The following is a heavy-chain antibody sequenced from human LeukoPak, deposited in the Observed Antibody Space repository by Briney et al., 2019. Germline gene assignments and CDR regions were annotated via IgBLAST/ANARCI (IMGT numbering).Heavy chain of an antibody. J-gene: IGHJ6*02. V-gene: IGHV3-7*01. CDR2: IKQDGSEK. Sequence: GGSLRLSCAASGFTFSSYWMSWVRQAPGKGLEWVANIKQDGSEKYYVDSVKGRFTISRDNAKNSLYLQMNSLRAEDTAVYYCARDDVLRYFDWLSGNYYYGMDVWGQGTTVTVPS. CDR3: ARDDVLRYFDWLSGNYYYGMDV. CDR1: GFTFSSYW. D-gene: IGHD3-9*01.